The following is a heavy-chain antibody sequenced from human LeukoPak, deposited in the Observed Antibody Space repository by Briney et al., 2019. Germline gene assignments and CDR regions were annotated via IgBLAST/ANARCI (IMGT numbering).Heavy chain of an antibody. J-gene: IGHJ4*02. CDR1: GFTFSSYE. Sequence: GGSLRLSCAASGFTFSSYEMNWVRQAPGKGLEWVSYISGRGGTIYYADSVKGRFTISRDNAKNSLYLQMNSLRAEDTAVYYCASDVRRSDISGYYRHNKDYFDHWGQGTLVTVSS. CDR2: ISGRGGTI. V-gene: IGHV3-48*03. CDR3: ASDVRRSDISGYYRHNKDYFDH. D-gene: IGHD3-22*01.